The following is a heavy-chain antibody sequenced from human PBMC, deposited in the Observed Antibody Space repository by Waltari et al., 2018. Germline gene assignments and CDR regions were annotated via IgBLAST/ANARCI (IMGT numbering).Heavy chain of an antibody. V-gene: IGHV4-59*01. Sequence: QVQLQESGPGLVKPSETLSLTCTVSGGSIGNYYWGWIRQPPGKGLEWIGYVVYTGRTNYHPSLKSRVTISVDTSKNQFSLKLSSVTAADTAVYYCARVAVADTFDYWGQGTLVTVSS. CDR1: GGSIGNYY. CDR2: VVYTGRT. J-gene: IGHJ4*02. CDR3: ARVAVADTFDY. D-gene: IGHD6-19*01.